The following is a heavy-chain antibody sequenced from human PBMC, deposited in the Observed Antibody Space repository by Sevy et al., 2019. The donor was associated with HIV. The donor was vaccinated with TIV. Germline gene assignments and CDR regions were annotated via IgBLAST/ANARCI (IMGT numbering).Heavy chain of an antibody. CDR1: GGSFSGYY. Sequence: SETLSLTCAVYGGSFSGYYWSWIRQPPGKGLEWIGEINHSGGTNYNPPLKSRVAISVDTSKNHFSLKLNSVTAADTAVYYCARHCTGSSCSHAFDIWGQGTMVTVSS. J-gene: IGHJ3*02. CDR2: INHSGGT. D-gene: IGHD2-15*01. V-gene: IGHV4-34*01. CDR3: ARHCTGSSCSHAFDI.